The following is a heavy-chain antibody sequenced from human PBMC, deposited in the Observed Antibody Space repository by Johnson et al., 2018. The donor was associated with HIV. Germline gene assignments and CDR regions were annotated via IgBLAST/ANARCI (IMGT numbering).Heavy chain of an antibody. Sequence: QVQLVESGGRVVQPGRSLRLSCAASGFTFSSYGMHWVRQAPGKGLEWVAVISYDGSEKYYADSVKGRFPISRDNYKNTLYLQMNSLRAEDTAVYYCAKGERGYSSSSDAFDIWGQGTMVTVSS. CDR2: ISYDGSEK. CDR1: GFTFSSYG. CDR3: AKGERGYSSSSDAFDI. V-gene: IGHV3-30*18. J-gene: IGHJ3*02. D-gene: IGHD6-6*01.